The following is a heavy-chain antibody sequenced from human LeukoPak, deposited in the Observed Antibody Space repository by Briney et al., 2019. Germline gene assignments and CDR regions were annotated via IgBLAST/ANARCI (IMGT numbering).Heavy chain of an antibody. J-gene: IGHJ6*02. V-gene: IGHV5-51*01. CDR1: GYSFTSYW. Sequence: GESLKISCKGSGYSFTSYWIGWVRQMPGKGLEWMGIIYPGDSDTRYSPSFQGQVTISADKSISTAYLQWSSLKASDTAMYYCARPSRSDSTPRYGMDVWGQGTTVTVSS. CDR2: IYPGDSDT. D-gene: IGHD2-21*01. CDR3: ARPSRSDSTPRYGMDV.